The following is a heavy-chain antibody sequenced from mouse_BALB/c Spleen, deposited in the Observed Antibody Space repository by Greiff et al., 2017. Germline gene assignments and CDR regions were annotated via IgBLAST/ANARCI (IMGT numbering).Heavy chain of an antibody. CDR3: ARRDDYGSSYDCDY. Sequence: EVQGVESGPGLVKPSQSLSLTCTVTGYSITSDYAWNWIRQFPGNKLEWMGYISYSGSTSYNPSLKSRISITRDTSKNQFFLQLNSVTTEDTATYYCARRDDYGSSYDCDYWGQGTTLTVSS. D-gene: IGHD1-1*01. CDR1: GYSITSDYA. V-gene: IGHV3-2*02. CDR2: ISYSGST. J-gene: IGHJ2*01.